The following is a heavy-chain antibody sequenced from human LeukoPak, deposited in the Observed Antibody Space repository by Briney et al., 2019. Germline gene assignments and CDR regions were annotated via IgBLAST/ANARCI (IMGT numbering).Heavy chain of an antibody. CDR1: GFTFSDYY. J-gene: IGHJ4*02. D-gene: IGHD1-26*01. V-gene: IGHV3-7*01. CDR2: ISEDGSKK. Sequence: GGSLRLSCAASGFTFSDYYMSWIRQAPGKGLEWVASISEDGSKKKYVDSVKGRFTISRDNAKNSLNLQMNSLRADDTAVYYCARDIPWGTTTLDYWGQGTLVTVSS. CDR3: ARDIPWGTTTLDY.